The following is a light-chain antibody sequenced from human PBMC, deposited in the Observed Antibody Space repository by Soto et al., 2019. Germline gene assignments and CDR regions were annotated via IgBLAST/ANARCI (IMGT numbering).Light chain of an antibody. CDR3: SSYSSGSTSYV. V-gene: IGLV2-23*02. CDR1: SSDVGSYDL. J-gene: IGLJ1*01. Sequence: QSVLTQPASVSGSPGQSITISCTGTSSDVGSYDLVSWYQQHPGKAPKLMIFEVSNRPSGVSNRFSGSKSGNTASLTISGLQAEDEADSYCSSYSSGSTSYVFATGTKVTVL. CDR2: EVS.